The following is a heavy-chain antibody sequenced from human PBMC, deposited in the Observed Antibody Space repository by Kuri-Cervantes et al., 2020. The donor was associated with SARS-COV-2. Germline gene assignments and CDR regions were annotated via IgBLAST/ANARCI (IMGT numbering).Heavy chain of an antibody. Sequence: ESLKISCTVSGYSISSGYYWGWIRQPPGKGLEWIGSIYHSGSTNYNPSLKSRVTISVDTSKNQFSLKLSSVTAADTAVYYCAREEGIAAAGTGYWGQGTLVTVSS. CDR3: AREEGIAAAGTGY. V-gene: IGHV4-38-2*02. CDR2: IYHSGST. D-gene: IGHD6-13*01. J-gene: IGHJ4*02. CDR1: GYSISSGYY.